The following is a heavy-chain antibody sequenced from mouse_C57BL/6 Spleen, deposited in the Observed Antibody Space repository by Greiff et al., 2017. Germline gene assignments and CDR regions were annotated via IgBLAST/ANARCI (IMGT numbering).Heavy chain of an antibody. D-gene: IGHD1-2*01. CDR1: GFTFSSYA. CDR3: ARDHSYYGSHDWYFDV. CDR2: ISDGGSYT. V-gene: IGHV5-4*01. Sequence: EVQLQESGGGLVKPGGSLKLSCAASGFTFSSYAMSWVRQTPEKRLEWVATISDGGSYTYYPDNVKGRFTISRDNAKNNLYLQMSHLKSEDTAMYYCARDHSYYGSHDWYFDVWGTGTTVTVSS. J-gene: IGHJ1*03.